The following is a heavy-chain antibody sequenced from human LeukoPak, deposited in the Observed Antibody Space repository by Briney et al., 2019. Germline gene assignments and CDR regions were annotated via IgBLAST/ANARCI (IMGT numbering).Heavy chain of an antibody. V-gene: IGHV1-2*02. CDR3: ARDLKNYYDSSGSFNY. D-gene: IGHD3-22*01. CDR2: INPNSGGT. CDR1: GYTFTGYC. Sequence: GASVKVSCKASGYTFTGYCMHWVRQALGQGLEWMGWINPNSGGTNYAQKFQGRVTMTRDTSISTAYMELSRLRSDDTAVYYCARDLKNYYDSSGSFNYWGQGTLVTVSS. J-gene: IGHJ4*02.